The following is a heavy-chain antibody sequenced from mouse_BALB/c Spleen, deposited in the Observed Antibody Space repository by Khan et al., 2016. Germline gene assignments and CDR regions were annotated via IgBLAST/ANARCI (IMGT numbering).Heavy chain of an antibody. CDR2: IRLKSNNYAT. V-gene: IGHV6-6*02. Sequence: EVKLEESGGGLVQPGGSMKLSCVASGFTFSNYWMNWVRQSPEKGLEWGAEIRLKSNNYATHYAESVKGRFTISRDDSKSSVYLQMNNLRAEDTGIYYCTRSFYYFDYWGQGTTLTVSS. CDR3: TRSFYYFDY. CDR1: GFTFSNYW. J-gene: IGHJ2*01.